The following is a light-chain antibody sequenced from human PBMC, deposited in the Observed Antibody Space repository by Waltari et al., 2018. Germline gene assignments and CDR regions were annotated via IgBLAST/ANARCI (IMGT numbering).Light chain of an antibody. J-gene: IGLJ1*01. CDR2: DVS. CDR3: CSYAGTYTFLV. CDR1: SSDVGGYNA. Sequence: QSALTQPRSVSGSPGQSVTISCTGSSSDVGGYNAVSWYQQFPGKGPKVLIYDVSRRLSGVPYRFSGSNSGNAASLTISGLQAEDEAAYYCCSYAGTYTFLVFGSGTEVTVL. V-gene: IGLV2-11*01.